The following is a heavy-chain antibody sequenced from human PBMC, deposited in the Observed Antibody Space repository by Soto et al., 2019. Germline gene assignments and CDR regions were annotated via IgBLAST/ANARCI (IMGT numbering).Heavy chain of an antibody. D-gene: IGHD1-26*01. CDR1: GYSFTSLD. Sequence: QVQLVQSGAEVREPGASVKVSCKASGYSFTSLDINWVRQTAGQGLEWMGWMEPSTGRTGYAQKFQGRLTKARDTSINTAYTELTTLSSDDTAFYYCARGVSAGVDYWGQGTLVLVSP. J-gene: IGHJ4*02. CDR2: MEPSTGRT. V-gene: IGHV1-8*01. CDR3: ARGVSAGVDY.